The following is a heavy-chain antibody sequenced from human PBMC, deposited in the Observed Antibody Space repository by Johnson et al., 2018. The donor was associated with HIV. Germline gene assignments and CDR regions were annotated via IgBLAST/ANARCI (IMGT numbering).Heavy chain of an antibody. D-gene: IGHD4-17*01. J-gene: IGHJ3*02. CDR2: FYSGGFT. CDR3: ARGGYGEVFDI. Sequence: VQLVESGGGLVQPGRSLRLSCAASGFTFDDYAMDWVRQAPGKGLEWVSVFYSGGFTYYADSVKGRFTISRDNSKNTLYLQMNSLRAEDTAVYYCARGGYGEVFDIWGQGTMVTVSS. V-gene: IGHV3-66*01. CDR1: GFTFDDYA.